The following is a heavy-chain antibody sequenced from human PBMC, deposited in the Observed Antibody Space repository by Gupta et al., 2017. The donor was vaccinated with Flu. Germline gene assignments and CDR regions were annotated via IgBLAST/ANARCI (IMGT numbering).Heavy chain of an antibody. CDR2: IHPSGGGA. CDR3: ARDRSVTGDDY. D-gene: IGHD2-21*02. CDR1: YACADYK. Sequence: YACADYKIHWIRQAPGQGLEWMGRIHPSGGGANYEQKFQGRVTMTRDTSISTVYLELSTLTSDDTAVYYCARDRSVTGDDYWGQGTLVTVSS. J-gene: IGHJ4*02. V-gene: IGHV1-2*06.